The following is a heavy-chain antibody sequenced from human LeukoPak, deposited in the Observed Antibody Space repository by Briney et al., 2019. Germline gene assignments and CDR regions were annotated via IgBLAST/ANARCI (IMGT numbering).Heavy chain of an antibody. Sequence: GESLKDSCKASGYTFTSYYMHWVRQAPGQGLEWMGIINPSGGSTSYAQKFQGRVTMTRDTSTSTVYMELSSLRSEDTAVYYCAREYAIYSSSWYVSYYYGMDVWGQGTTVTVSS. CDR1: GYTFTSYY. CDR2: INPSGGST. V-gene: IGHV1-46*01. J-gene: IGHJ6*02. D-gene: IGHD6-13*01. CDR3: AREYAIYSSSWYVSYYYGMDV.